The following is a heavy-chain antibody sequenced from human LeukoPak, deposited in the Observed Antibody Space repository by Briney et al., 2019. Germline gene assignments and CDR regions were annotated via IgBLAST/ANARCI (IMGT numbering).Heavy chain of an antibody. V-gene: IGHV3-7*04. J-gene: IGHJ6*02. CDR1: GFTFRIYW. CDR3: ARDYFYPMDV. CDR2: IKHDGSEK. Sequence: PGGSLRLSCEASGFTFRIYWMSWVRQAPGKGLEWVANIKHDGSEKYYVDSVKGRFTISRDNAKNSLYLQMSSLRAEDTAVYYCARDYFYPMDVWGQGTTVTVSS.